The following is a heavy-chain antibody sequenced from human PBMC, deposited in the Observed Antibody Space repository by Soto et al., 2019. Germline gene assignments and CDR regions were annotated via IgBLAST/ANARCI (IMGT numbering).Heavy chain of an antibody. CDR3: ARDDVAAYYYYYGMDV. V-gene: IGHV3-33*01. Sequence: GGSLRLSCAASWFTFSSYGMHWVRQAPGKGLEWVAVIWYDGSNKYYADSVKGRFTISRDNSKNTLYLQMNSLRAEDTAVYYCARDDVAAYYYYYGMDVWGQGTTVTVSS. D-gene: IGHD5-12*01. CDR1: WFTFSSYG. J-gene: IGHJ6*02. CDR2: IWYDGSNK.